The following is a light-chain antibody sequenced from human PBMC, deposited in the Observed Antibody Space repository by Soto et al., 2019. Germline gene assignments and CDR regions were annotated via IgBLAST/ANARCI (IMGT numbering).Light chain of an antibody. J-gene: IGKJ1*01. CDR1: QSVSSN. Sequence: EIVLTQSPGTLSLSPGERATLSCRASQSVSSNYLAWYKQKPGQAPRLVIYGASTRATGIPARFSGSGSGTEFTLTISSLKSEDFAVYYCQQYNNWPQTFGQGTKVDIK. V-gene: IGKV3-15*01. CDR2: GAS. CDR3: QQYNNWPQT.